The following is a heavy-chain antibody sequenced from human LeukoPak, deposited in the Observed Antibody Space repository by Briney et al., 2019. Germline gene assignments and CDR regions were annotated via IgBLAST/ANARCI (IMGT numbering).Heavy chain of an antibody. J-gene: IGHJ4*02. D-gene: IGHD2-15*01. CDR3: AGTQVAQRRYYFDD. CDR1: GFTVGDNY. Sequence: GGSLRLSCAVSGFTVGDNYLSWVRQSPGKGLEWVSVIFAGGSIYYADSVKGRFTISRDDSRNTLYLQMNSLRAEDTAVYYCAGTQVAQRRYYFDDWGQGTLVTVSS. CDR2: IFAGGSI. V-gene: IGHV3-53*01.